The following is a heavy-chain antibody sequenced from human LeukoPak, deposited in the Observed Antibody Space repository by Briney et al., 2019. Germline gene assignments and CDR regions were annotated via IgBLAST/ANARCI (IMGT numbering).Heavy chain of an antibody. Sequence: SQTLSLTCTVSGGSISSGGYYWSWIRQHPGTGLEWIGYIYYSGSTYYNPSLKSRVTISVDTSKNQFSLKLSSVTAADTAVYYCARWTSGYYYGMDVWGQGTTVTVSS. D-gene: IGHD3-10*01. CDR1: GGSISSGGYY. CDR3: ARWTSGYYYGMDV. CDR2: IYYSGST. V-gene: IGHV4-31*03. J-gene: IGHJ6*02.